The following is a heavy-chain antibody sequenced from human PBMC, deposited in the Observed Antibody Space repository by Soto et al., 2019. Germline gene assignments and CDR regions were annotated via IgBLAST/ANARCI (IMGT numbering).Heavy chain of an antibody. CDR3: GHSSWYDSRVDY. CDR2: IWYDGSNK. Sequence: QVQLVESGGGVVQPGRSLRLSCAASGFTFSSYGMHWVRQAPGKGLEWVAVIWYDGSNKYYADSVKGRFTISRDNSKNTLYLQMNSLRAEDTAVHYCGHSSWYDSRVDYWGQGTLVTVSS. J-gene: IGHJ4*02. D-gene: IGHD6-13*01. V-gene: IGHV3-33*01. CDR1: GFTFSSYG.